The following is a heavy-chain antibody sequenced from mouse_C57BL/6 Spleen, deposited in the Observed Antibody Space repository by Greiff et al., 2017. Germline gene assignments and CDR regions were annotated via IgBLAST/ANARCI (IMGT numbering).Heavy chain of an antibody. CDR1: GYSITSGYY. Sequence: DVQLQESGPGLVKPSQSLSLTCSVTGYSITSGYYWNWIRQFPGNKLEWMGYISYDGSNNYNPSLKNRISITRDTSKNQFFLKLNSVTTEDTATYYCAREETYFDVWGTGTTVTVSS. CDR2: ISYDGSN. J-gene: IGHJ1*03. V-gene: IGHV3-6*01. CDR3: AREETYFDV.